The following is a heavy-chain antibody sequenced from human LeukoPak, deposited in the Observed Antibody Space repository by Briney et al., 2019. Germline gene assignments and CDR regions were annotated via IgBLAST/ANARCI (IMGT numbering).Heavy chain of an antibody. D-gene: IGHD6-6*01. CDR3: AKSGTYSSSSGYIDS. CDR2: ISWNSGNV. V-gene: IGHV3-9*01. CDR1: GFTFSSFG. J-gene: IGHJ4*02. Sequence: GGSLRLSCAASGFTFSSFGMGWVRQAPGKGLEWVSSISWNSGNVDYADSVKGRFTLSRDNAKNSLYLQMSSLRAEDTALYYCAKSGTYSSSSGYIDSWGQGTLVTVSS.